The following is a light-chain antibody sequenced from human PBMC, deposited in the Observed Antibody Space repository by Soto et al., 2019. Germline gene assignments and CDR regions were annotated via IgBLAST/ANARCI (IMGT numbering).Light chain of an antibody. V-gene: IGKV3-20*01. J-gene: IGKJ1*01. CDR1: QSISSY. CDR2: GAS. CDR3: QQYGSSGT. Sequence: EIVLTQSPDTLSLSPGDRATLSCRASQSISSYLAWYQQKPGQAPRLLIYGASNRATGIPDRFSGSGSGTDFTLTISRLEPEDFAVYYCQQYGSSGTFGQGTKVDIK.